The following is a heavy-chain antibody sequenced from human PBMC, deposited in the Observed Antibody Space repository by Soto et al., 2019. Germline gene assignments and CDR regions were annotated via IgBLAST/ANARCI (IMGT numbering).Heavy chain of an antibody. CDR1: GGSISSSNW. V-gene: IGHV4-4*02. D-gene: IGHD3-10*01. CDR3: ARGSGSGSYYGGLNDY. J-gene: IGHJ4*02. Sequence: QVQLQESGPGLVKPSGTLSLTCAVSGGSISSSNWWSWVRQPPGKGLEWIGEIYHSGSTNYNPSLKCRVTISVDKSKNQFSLKLSSVTAADTAVYYCARGSGSGSYYGGLNDYWGQGTLVTVSS. CDR2: IYHSGST.